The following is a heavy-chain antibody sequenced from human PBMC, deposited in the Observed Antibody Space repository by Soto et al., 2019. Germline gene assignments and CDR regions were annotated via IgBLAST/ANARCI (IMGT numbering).Heavy chain of an antibody. CDR1: GFTFSSYA. V-gene: IGHV3-30-3*01. CDR3: ARDGEFRYSYGTYYFDY. J-gene: IGHJ4*02. Sequence: QVQLVESGGGVVQPGRSLRLSCAASGFTFSSYAMHWVRQAPGKGLEWVAVISYDGSNKYYADSVKGRFTISRGNSKNTLYLQMNSLRAEDTAVYYCARDGEFRYSYGTYYFDYWGQGTLVTVSS. CDR2: ISYDGSNK. D-gene: IGHD5-18*01.